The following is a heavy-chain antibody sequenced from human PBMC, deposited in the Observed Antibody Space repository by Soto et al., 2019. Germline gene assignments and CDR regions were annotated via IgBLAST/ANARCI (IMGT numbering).Heavy chain of an antibody. J-gene: IGHJ4*02. CDR2: ISAHNGNT. D-gene: IGHD1-1*01. CDR3: ARGRYGDY. CDR1: GYAFTTYG. V-gene: IGHV1-18*01. Sequence: QVHLVQSEGEVKKPGASVKVSCKGSGYAFTTYGITWVRQAPGQGLEWMGWISAHNGNTNYAQKLQGRVTVTRDTSTSTAYMELRSLRSDDTAVYYCARGRYGDYWGQGALVTVSS.